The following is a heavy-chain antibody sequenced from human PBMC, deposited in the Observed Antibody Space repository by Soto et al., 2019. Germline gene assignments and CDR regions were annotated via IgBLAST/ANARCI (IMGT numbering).Heavy chain of an antibody. J-gene: IGHJ4*02. CDR3: AGGFSSGDYEYYFDS. CDR2: IYYSGST. CDR1: GGSISSYY. Sequence: PSETLSLTCTVSGGSISSYYWSWIRQPPGKGLEWIGYIYYSGSTNYNPSLKSRVTISVDTSKNQFSLKLSSVTAADTAVYYCAGGFSSGDYEYYFDSWGQGTLVTVSS. D-gene: IGHD4-17*01. V-gene: IGHV4-59*01.